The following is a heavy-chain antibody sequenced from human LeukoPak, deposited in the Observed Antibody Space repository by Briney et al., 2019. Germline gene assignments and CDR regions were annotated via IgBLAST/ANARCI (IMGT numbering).Heavy chain of an antibody. CDR1: GFTFSCYA. CDR3: AKVEGVNIVVVPAATTSFDY. Sequence: PGRSLSLSFAASGFTFSCYALSWVRAAAGQGLAWVSAISRSGGSTYYADSVKGRFTISRDNSKNTLYLQMNSLRAEDTAVYYCAKVEGVNIVVVPAATTSFDYWGQGTLVTVSS. D-gene: IGHD2-2*01. CDR2: ISRSGGST. J-gene: IGHJ4*02. V-gene: IGHV3-23*01.